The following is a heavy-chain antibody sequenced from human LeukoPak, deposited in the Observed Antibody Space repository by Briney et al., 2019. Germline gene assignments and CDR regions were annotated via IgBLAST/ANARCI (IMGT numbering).Heavy chain of an antibody. J-gene: IGHJ3*02. CDR2: IKSKTDGGTT. Sequence: GGSLRLSCAASGFTFSNAWMSWVRQAPGKGLEWVGRIKSKTDGGTTDYAAPVKGRFTISRDDSKNTLYLQMNSLKTEDTAVYYCTREMTDYYGSGSYYSGDAFDIWGQGTMVTVSS. CDR1: GFTFSNAW. V-gene: IGHV3-15*01. CDR3: TREMTDYYGSGSYYSGDAFDI. D-gene: IGHD3-10*01.